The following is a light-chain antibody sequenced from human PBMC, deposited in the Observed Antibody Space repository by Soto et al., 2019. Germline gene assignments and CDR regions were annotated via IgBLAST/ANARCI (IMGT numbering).Light chain of an antibody. V-gene: IGKV1-9*01. CDR3: QQVDSYPIT. Sequence: IQLTEAPSSLSASVGDRVTITCRASQGIRNPLAWYQQKPGKGPKLLIYLASTLQSGVPSRFSGSGSGTDFTLTISSLQPEDFATYYCQQVDSYPITFGQGTRLEIK. CDR1: QGIRNP. CDR2: LAS. J-gene: IGKJ5*01.